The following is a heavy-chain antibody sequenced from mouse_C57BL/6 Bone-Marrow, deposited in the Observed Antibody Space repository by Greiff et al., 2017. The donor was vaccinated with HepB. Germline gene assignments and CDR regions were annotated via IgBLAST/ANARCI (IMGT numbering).Heavy chain of an antibody. V-gene: IGHV1-76*01. Sequence: QVQLQQPGAELVRPGASVKLSCKASGYTFTDYYINWVKQRPGQGLEWIARIYPGSGNTYYNEKFKGKATLTAEKSSSTAYMQLSSLTSEDSAVYFCARSPYYYGSIYFDYWGQGTTLTVSS. D-gene: IGHD1-1*01. CDR3: ARSPYYYGSIYFDY. CDR2: IYPGSGNT. J-gene: IGHJ2*01. CDR1: GYTFTDYY.